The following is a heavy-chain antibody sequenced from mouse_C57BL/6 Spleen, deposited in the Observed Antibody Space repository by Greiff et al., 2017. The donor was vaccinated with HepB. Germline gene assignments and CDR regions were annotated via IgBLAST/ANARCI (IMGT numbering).Heavy chain of an antibody. CDR3: ARNNYGNPYYFDY. V-gene: IGHV2-2*01. D-gene: IGHD2-1*01. Sequence: VKLVESGPGLVQPSQSLSITCTVSGFSLTSYGVHWVRQSPGKGLEWLGVIWSGGSTDYNAAFISRLSISKDNSKSQVFFKMNSLQADDTAIYYCARNNYGNPYYFDYWGQGTTLTVSS. J-gene: IGHJ2*01. CDR2: IWSGGST. CDR1: GFSLTSYG.